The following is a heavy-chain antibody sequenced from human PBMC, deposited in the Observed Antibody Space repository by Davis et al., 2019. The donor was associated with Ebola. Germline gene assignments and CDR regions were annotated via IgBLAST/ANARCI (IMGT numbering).Heavy chain of an antibody. D-gene: IGHD5/OR15-5a*01. Sequence: GESLKISCAASGFSFSDAWINWVRQSPGKGLEWVGRIRTNSESGTTDYATPVKGRFRMSRDDSKQMVYLDMESLKSDDTAVYYCTTGGRSTYYYYYLEVWGNGTTVTVSS. V-gene: IGHV3-15*01. CDR3: TTGGRSTYYYYYLEV. CDR1: GFSFSDAW. J-gene: IGHJ6*03. CDR2: IRTNSESGTT.